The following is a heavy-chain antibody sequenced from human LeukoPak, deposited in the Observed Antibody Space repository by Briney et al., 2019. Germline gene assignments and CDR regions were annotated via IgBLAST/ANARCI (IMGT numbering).Heavy chain of an antibody. CDR1: GVSISTYY. CDR2: IYFSGTT. J-gene: IGHJ4*02. CDR3: ARHGPLYDIWSAQFYFDY. D-gene: IGHD3-3*01. V-gene: IGHV4-59*08. Sequence: SETLSLTCTVSGVSISTYYWSWIRQPPGKRLEWIGYIYFSGTTNYNPSLKSRVTISVDTSKNQFSLWLSSVTAADTALYYCARHGPLYDIWSAQFYFDYWGQGTLVTVSS.